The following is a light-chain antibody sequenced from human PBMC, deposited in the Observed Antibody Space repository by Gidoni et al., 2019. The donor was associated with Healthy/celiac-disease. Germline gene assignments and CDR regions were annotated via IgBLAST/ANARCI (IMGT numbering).Light chain of an antibody. CDR1: QSISSY. Sequence: DIQMTQSPSSLSASVGDRVTITCRASQSISSYLNWYQQKPGKAPKLLMYAASSLQSGVPSRFSGSGSGTDFTLTISSLQPEDFATYYCQQSYSTPLLSFGPGTKVDIK. CDR3: QQSYSTPLLS. V-gene: IGKV1-39*01. CDR2: AAS. J-gene: IGKJ3*01.